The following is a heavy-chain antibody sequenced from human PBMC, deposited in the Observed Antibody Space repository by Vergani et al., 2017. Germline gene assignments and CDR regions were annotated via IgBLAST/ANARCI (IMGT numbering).Heavy chain of an antibody. CDR2: INPSTGNP. V-gene: IGHV7-4-1*02. Sequence: QEQLVQSGSEWKKPGASVKVSCMAPGYSFNNYAVHWVRQAPGQGLGWMGWINPSTGNPTYARAFTGRFVFSLDTSISTAYLQISSLKAEDTAVYYCAREVWFGEFVHGMDVWSQGTTVTVSS. CDR1: GYSFNNYA. CDR3: AREVWFGEFVHGMDV. J-gene: IGHJ6*02. D-gene: IGHD3-10*01.